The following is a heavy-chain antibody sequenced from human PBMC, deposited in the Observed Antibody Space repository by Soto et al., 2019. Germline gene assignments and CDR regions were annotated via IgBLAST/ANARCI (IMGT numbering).Heavy chain of an antibody. D-gene: IGHD3-9*01. CDR1: GFTFSSYA. J-gene: IGHJ4*02. CDR2: ISGSGGST. V-gene: IGHV3-23*01. Sequence: QTGGSLRLSCAASGFTFSSYAMSWVRQAPGKGLEWVSAISGSGGSTYYADSVKGRFTISRDNSKNTLYLQMNSLRAEDTAVYYCAKALKLRYFDWLLFLDYWGQGTLVTVSS. CDR3: AKALKLRYFDWLLFLDY.